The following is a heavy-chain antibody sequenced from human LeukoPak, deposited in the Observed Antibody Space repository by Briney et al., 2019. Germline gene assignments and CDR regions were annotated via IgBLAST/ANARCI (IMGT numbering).Heavy chain of an antibody. CDR3: AKDKGNWGFDY. Sequence: QPGRSLRLSCAASGFTFSSYGMHWVRQAPGKGLEWVAVIWYDGSNKYYADSVKGRFTISRDNSKNTLYLQMNSLRAEDTAVYYCAKDKGNWGFDYWGQGTLVTVSS. CDR1: GFTFSSYG. J-gene: IGHJ4*02. D-gene: IGHD7-27*01. CDR2: IWYDGSNK. V-gene: IGHV3-33*06.